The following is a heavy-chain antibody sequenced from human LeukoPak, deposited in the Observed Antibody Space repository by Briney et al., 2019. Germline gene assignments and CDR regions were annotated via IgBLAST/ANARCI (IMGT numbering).Heavy chain of an antibody. Sequence: SETLSLTCTVSGGSISSYYWSWIRQPAGKGLEWIGRIYTSGSTNYNPSLKSRVTMSVDTSKNQFSLKLSSVTAADTAVYYCARDSGSKSREPKRNFDYWGQGTLVTVSS. CDR3: ARDSGSKSREPKRNFDY. V-gene: IGHV4-4*07. D-gene: IGHD1-26*01. CDR1: GGSISSYY. J-gene: IGHJ4*02. CDR2: IYTSGST.